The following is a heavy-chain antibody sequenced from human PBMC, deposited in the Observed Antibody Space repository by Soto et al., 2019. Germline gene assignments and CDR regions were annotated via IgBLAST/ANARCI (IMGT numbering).Heavy chain of an antibody. D-gene: IGHD3-3*01. CDR1: GFDFSSHA. J-gene: IGHJ5*02. CDR2: VSGSGGST. V-gene: IGHV3-23*01. CDR3: ARALPLWSGFSFSENH. Sequence: EVQLLESGGGLVQPGGSLRLSCVGSGFDFSSHAMSWVRQAPGKGLEWVSSVSGSGGSTHFPDFLKGRFSSSRDNCKTPVYLEMYSLRVEDTGVYCCARALPLWSGFSFSENHWGEGTLVTVSS.